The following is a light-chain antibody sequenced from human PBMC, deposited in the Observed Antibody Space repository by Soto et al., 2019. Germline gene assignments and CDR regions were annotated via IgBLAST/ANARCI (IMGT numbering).Light chain of an antibody. J-gene: IGKJ1*01. CDR1: QSISSW. V-gene: IGKV1-5*01. CDR2: DAS. Sequence: DIQMTQSPSTLSASVGDRVTITCRASQSISSWLAWYQQKPGKAPKLLIYDASSLESGVPSRFSGSGSGTEFTLTISSLQPDDFATYSCQQYNSYSLTFGQGTKVEIK. CDR3: QQYNSYSLT.